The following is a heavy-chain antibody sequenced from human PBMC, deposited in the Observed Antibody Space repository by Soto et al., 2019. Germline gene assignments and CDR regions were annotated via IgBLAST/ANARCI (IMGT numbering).Heavy chain of an antibody. D-gene: IGHD1-1*01. Sequence: QVHLVQSGAEVKKPGASVKVSCKGSDYTFTSYGITWVRQAPGQGFEWMGWISAHNGNTDYAQKRQGRVTVTRDTSTSTAYMELRSLRSDDSAVYYCARGRYGDYWGQGALVTVSS. CDR3: ARGRYGDY. CDR1: DYTFTSYG. CDR2: ISAHNGNT. J-gene: IGHJ4*02. V-gene: IGHV1-18*01.